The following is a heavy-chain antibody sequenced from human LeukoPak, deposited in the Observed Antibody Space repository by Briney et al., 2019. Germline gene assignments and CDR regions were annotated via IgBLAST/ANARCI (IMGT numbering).Heavy chain of an antibody. CDR2: ISGSGGTT. Sequence: PGGSLRLSCAASGFTFSTFAMDWVRQAPGKGLEWVSVISGSGGTTYYADSVKGRFTISRDNSKNTLYLQMNNLRAEDTAVYYCAKGLEHGTSTRCYSYHYYGMDVWGQGTTVTVSS. D-gene: IGHD2-2*01. CDR1: GFTFSTFA. V-gene: IGHV3-23*01. J-gene: IGHJ6*02. CDR3: AKGLEHGTSTRCYSYHYYGMDV.